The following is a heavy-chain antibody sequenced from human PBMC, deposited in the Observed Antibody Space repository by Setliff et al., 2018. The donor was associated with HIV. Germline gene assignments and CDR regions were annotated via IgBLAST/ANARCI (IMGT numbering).Heavy chain of an antibody. CDR3: ARDPYCPNTCYEDFTFDS. V-gene: IGHV4-61*02. J-gene: IGHJ4*02. Sequence: TLSLTCTVSGGSISSGSYFWNWIRQPAGKGLEWIGRIYSSGITNYNPSLKSRLTISLGTSKNQFSLQATSVTAADTAVYYCARDPYCPNTCYEDFTFDSWGQGTLVTVSS. CDR2: IYSSGIT. CDR1: GGSISSGSYF. D-gene: IGHD2-8*01.